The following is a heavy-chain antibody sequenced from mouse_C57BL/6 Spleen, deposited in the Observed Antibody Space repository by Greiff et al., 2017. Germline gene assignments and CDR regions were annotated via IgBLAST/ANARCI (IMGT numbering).Heavy chain of an antibody. Sequence: VQLQQPGAELVKPGASVKMSCKASGYTFTSYWITWVKQRPGQGLEWIGDIYPGSGSTTYNEKFKGKATLTVDTSSSTAYMQLSSLTSEDSAVYYSARRYGSALDWYFDVWGTGTTVTVSS. D-gene: IGHD2-1*01. CDR1: GYTFTSYW. CDR3: ARRYGSALDWYFDV. CDR2: IYPGSGST. V-gene: IGHV1-55*01. J-gene: IGHJ1*03.